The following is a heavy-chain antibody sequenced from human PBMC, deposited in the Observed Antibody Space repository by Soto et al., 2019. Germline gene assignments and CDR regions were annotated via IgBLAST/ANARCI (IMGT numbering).Heavy chain of an antibody. D-gene: IGHD2-2*02. CDR2: ISSRSDI. V-gene: IGHV3-21*01. J-gene: IGHJ6*04. CDR3: AREYTAWPLDYGLEV. Sequence: GGSLRLSCVGSGFTFSTYSINLVRQAPGKGLEWGSSISSRSDIYYADSVKGRFTISRDNAKNSVSLQMNSLRAEDTAVYYCAREYTAWPLDYGLEVWGKGTKVTVSS. CDR1: GFTFSTYS.